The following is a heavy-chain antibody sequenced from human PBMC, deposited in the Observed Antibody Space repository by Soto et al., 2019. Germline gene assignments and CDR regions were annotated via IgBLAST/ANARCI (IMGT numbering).Heavy chain of an antibody. CDR3: VGGQYYFDY. CDR1: GFPFTTYG. J-gene: IGHJ4*02. CDR2: ISYDGSNT. V-gene: IGHV3-30*03. D-gene: IGHD3-10*01. Sequence: QVQLVESGGGVVQPGRSLRLSCAASGFPFTTYGMHWVREGPGKGLEWVAVISYDGSNTYYADSVKGRFIISRDNSKNTLYLQMNSLRTEDTALYYCVGGQYYFDYRGQGTLVTVSS.